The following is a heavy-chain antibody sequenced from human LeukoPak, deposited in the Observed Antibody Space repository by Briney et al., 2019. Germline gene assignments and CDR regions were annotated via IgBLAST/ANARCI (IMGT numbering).Heavy chain of an antibody. V-gene: IGHV3-23*01. CDR2: ISGSGGTT. J-gene: IGHJ4*02. CDR1: GFIVSNYA. CDR3: ARGGSVFAYFFDY. Sequence: PGGSLRLSCAASGFIVSNYAMTWARPTPGKGLEWVSAISGSGGTTYYADSVKGRFTISRDSSTNTLYLQLSSLRAEDTAIYYCARGGSVFAYFFDYWGQGTLVTVSS. D-gene: IGHD3-10*01.